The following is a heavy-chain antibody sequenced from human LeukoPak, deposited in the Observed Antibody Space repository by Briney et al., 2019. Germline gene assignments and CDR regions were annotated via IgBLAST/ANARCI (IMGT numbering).Heavy chain of an antibody. CDR1: GGSISSYY. D-gene: IGHD3-22*01. Sequence: PSETLSLTCTVSGGSISSYYWSWIRQPPGKGLEWIGYIYYSGSTNYSPSLKSRVTISVDTSKNQFSLKLSSVTAADTAVYYCARDPTMIGLGDAFDIWGQGTMVTVSS. J-gene: IGHJ3*02. CDR3: ARDPTMIGLGDAFDI. CDR2: IYYSGST. V-gene: IGHV4-59*01.